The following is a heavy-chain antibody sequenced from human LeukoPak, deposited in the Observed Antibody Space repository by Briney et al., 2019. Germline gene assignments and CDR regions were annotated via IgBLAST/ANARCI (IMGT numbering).Heavy chain of an antibody. J-gene: IGHJ4*02. Sequence: GRSLRLSCVASGFTFSNYGMHWVRQAPGKGLEWVAVIWYDGSNKHYADSVKGRFTISRDNSKNTLDLQMISLRAEDTAVYYCAKGTGYSYGELEYWGQGTLVTVSS. D-gene: IGHD5-18*01. V-gene: IGHV3-33*06. CDR1: GFTFSNYG. CDR3: AKGTGYSYGELEY. CDR2: IWYDGSNK.